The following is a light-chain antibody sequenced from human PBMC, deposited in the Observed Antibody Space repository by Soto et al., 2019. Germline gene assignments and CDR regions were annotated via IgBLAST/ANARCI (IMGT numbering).Light chain of an antibody. Sequence: EIVMTQSPATLSVSPGERATLSCRASQSVSSNLAWYQQKPGQAPRLLIYGASTRATGIPARFIGSRSGTEFTLTISSLQSEDFAVYYCQQYNNWPALTFGGGTKVEIK. CDR2: GAS. CDR3: QQYNNWPALT. J-gene: IGKJ4*01. CDR1: QSVSSN. V-gene: IGKV3-15*01.